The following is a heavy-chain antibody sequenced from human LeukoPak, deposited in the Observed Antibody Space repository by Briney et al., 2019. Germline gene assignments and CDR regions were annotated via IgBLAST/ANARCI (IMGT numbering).Heavy chain of an antibody. CDR2: ISSSSSYI. V-gene: IGHV3-21*01. J-gene: IGHJ4*02. CDR1: GFTFSSYS. D-gene: IGHD3-10*01. Sequence: GGSLRLSCAASGFTFSSYSMNWVRQAPGKGLEWVSSISSSSSYIYYADSVKGRFTISRDNAKNSLYLQMNSLRAGDTAVYYCARAGEYYYGSGSYSYWGQGTLVTVSS. CDR3: ARAGEYYYGSGSYSY.